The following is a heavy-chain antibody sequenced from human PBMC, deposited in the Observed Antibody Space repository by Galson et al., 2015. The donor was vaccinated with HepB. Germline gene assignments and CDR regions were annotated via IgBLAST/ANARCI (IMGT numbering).Heavy chain of an antibody. V-gene: IGHV3-64D*06. J-gene: IGHJ3*01. D-gene: IGHD3-9*01. CDR1: GSNFNYYA. Sequence: SLRLSCAASGSNFNYYAMHWVRQAPGMGLEYISGITNNGVGTNYADSVKGRFTISRDNSKKSLNLQMSSLRPEDTALYYCVKEDILAGFLVGSFHVWGQGTMVTVSS. CDR3: VKEDILAGFLVGSFHV. CDR2: ITNNGVGT.